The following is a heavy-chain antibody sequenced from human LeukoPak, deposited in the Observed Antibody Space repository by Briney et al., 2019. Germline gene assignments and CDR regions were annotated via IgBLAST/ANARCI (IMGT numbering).Heavy chain of an antibody. Sequence: GRSLRLSCAAAGFTFSSYGMHWVRQAPGKGLEWVAVIWYDGSNKYYADSVKGRFTISRDNSKNTLYLQMNSLRAEDTAVYYCARDSRAGYYDSSGYEDFDYWGQGTLVTVSS. CDR3: ARDSRAGYYDSSGYEDFDY. CDR1: GFTFSSYG. V-gene: IGHV3-33*01. D-gene: IGHD3-22*01. CDR2: IWYDGSNK. J-gene: IGHJ4*02.